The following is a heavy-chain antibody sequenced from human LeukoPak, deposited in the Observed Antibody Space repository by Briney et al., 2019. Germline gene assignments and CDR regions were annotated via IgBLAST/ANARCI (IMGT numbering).Heavy chain of an antibody. Sequence: ASVKVSYKASGYTFTGYYMHWVRQAPGQGLEWMGWINPNSGGTNYAQKFQGRVTMTRDTSISTAYMELSRLRSDDTAVYYCARGGPYDSSGYPDYWGQGTLVTVSS. J-gene: IGHJ4*02. CDR2: INPNSGGT. D-gene: IGHD3-22*01. V-gene: IGHV1-2*02. CDR3: ARGGPYDSSGYPDY. CDR1: GYTFTGYY.